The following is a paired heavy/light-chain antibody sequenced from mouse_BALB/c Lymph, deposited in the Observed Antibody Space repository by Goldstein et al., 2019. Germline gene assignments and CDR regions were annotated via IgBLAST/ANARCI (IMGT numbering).Light chain of an antibody. J-gene: IGKJ2*01. Sequence: QIVLTQSPAIMSASLGERVTMTCTASSSVSSSYLHWYQQKPGSSPKLWIYSTSNLASGVPARFSGSGSGTSYSLTISSMEAEDAATYYCHQYHRSPPTFGGGTKLEIK. CDR1: SSVSSSY. V-gene: IGKV4-74*01. CDR3: HQYHRSPPT. CDR2: STS.
Heavy chain of an antibody. CDR3: TRRGNYWYFDV. D-gene: IGHD2-1*01. CDR2: IRLKSNNYAT. CDR1: GFTFSNYW. J-gene: IGHJ1*01. V-gene: IGHV6-6*02. Sequence: EVKLEESGGGLVQPGGSMKLSCVASGFTFSNYWMNWVRQSPEKGLEWVAEIRLKSNNYATHYAESVKGRFTISRDDSKSSVYLQMNNLRAEDTGIYYCTRRGNYWYFDVWGAGTTVTVSS.